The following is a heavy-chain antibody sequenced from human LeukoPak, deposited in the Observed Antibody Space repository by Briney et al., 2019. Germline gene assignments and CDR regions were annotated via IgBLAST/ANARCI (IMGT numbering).Heavy chain of an antibody. Sequence: PSETLSLTCTVSGVSISSSSYYWGWIRQPPGKGLEWIGSIYYSGSTYYNPSLKSRVTISVDTSKNQFSLKLSSVTAADTAVYYCARHPRARLLFDYWGQGTLVTVSS. D-gene: IGHD2-15*01. CDR1: GVSISSSSYY. V-gene: IGHV4-39*01. J-gene: IGHJ4*02. CDR3: ARHPRARLLFDY. CDR2: IYYSGST.